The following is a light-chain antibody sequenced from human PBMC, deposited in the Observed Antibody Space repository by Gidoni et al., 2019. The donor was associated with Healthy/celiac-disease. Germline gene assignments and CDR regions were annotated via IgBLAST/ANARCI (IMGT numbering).Light chain of an antibody. V-gene: IGKV3-11*01. Sequence: DIVLTQSPATLSLSPGERATLSCRASQCVSSYLAWYQQKPGQAPRLLIYDASNRATGIPARFSGSGSGTDFTLTISSLEPEDFAVYYCQQRSNWPPYTFGQGTKLEIK. CDR3: QQRSNWPPYT. CDR1: QCVSSY. CDR2: DAS. J-gene: IGKJ2*01.